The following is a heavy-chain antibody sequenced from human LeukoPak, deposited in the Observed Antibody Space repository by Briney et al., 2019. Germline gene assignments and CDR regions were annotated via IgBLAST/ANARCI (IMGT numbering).Heavy chain of an antibody. CDR2: TYYTGNS. Sequence: SETLSLTCTVSGGSVSSDNYYWTWIRQPPGKGLEWIGCTYYTGNSNYNPSLKIRVTISLDTSKNQFSLKLSSVTAADTAVYYCARGYYLPKTAEVGTTALFDYWGQGTLVTVSS. J-gene: IGHJ4*02. D-gene: IGHD1-1*01. V-gene: IGHV4-61*01. CDR3: ARGYYLPKTAEVGTTALFDY. CDR1: GGSVSSDNYY.